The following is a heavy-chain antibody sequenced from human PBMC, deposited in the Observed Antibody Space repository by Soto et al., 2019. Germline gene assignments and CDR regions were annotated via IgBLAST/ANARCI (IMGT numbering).Heavy chain of an antibody. J-gene: IGHJ4*02. CDR2: ISWNSGSI. CDR1: GFTFDEYA. V-gene: IGHV3-9*01. CDR3: AKDQYCSSTSCYNGYDY. D-gene: IGHD2-2*02. Sequence: PGGSLRLSCAASGFTFDEYAMHWVRQAPGKGLEWVSGISWNSGSIGYADSVKGRFTISRDNAKNSLYLQMNSLRAEDTALYYCAKDQYCSSTSCYNGYDYWGQGTLVTVSS.